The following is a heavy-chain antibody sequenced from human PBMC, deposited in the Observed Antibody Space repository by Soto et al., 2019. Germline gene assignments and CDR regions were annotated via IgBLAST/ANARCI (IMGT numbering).Heavy chain of an antibody. CDR2: IIPIFGTA. D-gene: IGHD5-18*01. Sequence: QVQLVQSGAEVKKPGSSVKVSCKASGGTFSSYAISWVRQAPGQGLEWMGGIIPIFGTANYAQKFQGRVKINADGSANDADRELSSLRTEDTAVYYCARERRGAVAGGLLFQHWGQGTLVTVSS. CDR1: GGTFSSYA. V-gene: IGHV1-69*12. CDR3: ARERRGAVAGGLLFQH. J-gene: IGHJ1*01.